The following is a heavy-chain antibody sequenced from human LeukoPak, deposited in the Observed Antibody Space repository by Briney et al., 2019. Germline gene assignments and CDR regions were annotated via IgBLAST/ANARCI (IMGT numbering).Heavy chain of an antibody. Sequence: ASVKVSCKASGYTFTGYYMHWVRQAPGQGLEWMGWINPNSGGTNYAQKFQGRVTMTRNTSISTAYMELSSLRSEDTAVYYCARGISGSYSAWGQGTLVTVSS. CDR3: ARGISGSYSA. D-gene: IGHD1-26*01. J-gene: IGHJ5*02. CDR2: INPNSGGT. V-gene: IGHV1-2*02. CDR1: GYTFTGYY.